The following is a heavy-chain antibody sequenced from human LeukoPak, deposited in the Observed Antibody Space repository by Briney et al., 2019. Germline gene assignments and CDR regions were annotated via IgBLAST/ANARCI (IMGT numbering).Heavy chain of an antibody. J-gene: IGHJ4*02. D-gene: IGHD3-22*01. CDR2: INSDGSST. CDR1: GFTFSSYW. V-gene: IGHV3-74*01. Sequence: PGGSLRLSCAASGFTFSSYWMHWVRQAPGKGLVWVSRINSDGSSTSYADSVKGRFTISRDNAKNTLYLQMNSLRAEDTAVYYCAIHDSSGYYDYWGQGTLVTVSS. CDR3: AIHDSSGYYDY.